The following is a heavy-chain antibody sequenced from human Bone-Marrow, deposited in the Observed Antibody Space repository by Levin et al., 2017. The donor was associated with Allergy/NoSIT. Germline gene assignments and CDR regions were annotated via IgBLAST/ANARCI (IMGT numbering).Heavy chain of an antibody. CDR3: ARGVGRMTTAYFDD. CDR2: ISGPASHK. D-gene: IGHD1-14*01. CDR1: GFTFDRHA. Sequence: GESLKISCAASGFTFDRHAMSWVRQASGKGLEWVSLISGPASHKYLADSVKGRFTISRDNSRNTLHLQMDSLRVEDTAVYYCARGVGRMTTAYFDDWGQGTLVIVSS. V-gene: IGHV3-23*01. J-gene: IGHJ4*02.